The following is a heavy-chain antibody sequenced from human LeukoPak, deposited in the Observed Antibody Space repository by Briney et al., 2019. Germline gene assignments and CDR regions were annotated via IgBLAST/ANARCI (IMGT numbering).Heavy chain of an antibody. CDR2: INPNSGNT. Sequence: ASVKVSCKASGYTFSGYYMHWVRQAPGQGLEWMGWINPNSGNTGYAQKFQGRVTMTRNTSISTAYMELSSLRSEDTAVYYCARGPGRSSSWVNYYYYYGMDVWGQGTTVTVSS. J-gene: IGHJ6*02. CDR1: GYTFSGYY. V-gene: IGHV1-8*02. CDR3: ARGPGRSSSWVNYYYYYGMDV. D-gene: IGHD6-13*01.